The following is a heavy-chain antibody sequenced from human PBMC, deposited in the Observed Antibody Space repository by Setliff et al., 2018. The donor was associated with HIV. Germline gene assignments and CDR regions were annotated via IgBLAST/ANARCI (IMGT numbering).Heavy chain of an antibody. CDR3: ASYYGADEPSYYFDF. CDR2: IYHSGST. J-gene: IGHJ4*02. CDR1: GGSISSSSHY. D-gene: IGHD3-22*01. Sequence: KASETLSLTCTVSGGSISSSSHYWGWIRQPPGKGLEWIGSIYHSGSTYYNPSLQSRVTMAVDTSKNQFSLKLSSVTAADTAVYYCASYYGADEPSYYFDFWGQGTQVTVSS. V-gene: IGHV4-39*07.